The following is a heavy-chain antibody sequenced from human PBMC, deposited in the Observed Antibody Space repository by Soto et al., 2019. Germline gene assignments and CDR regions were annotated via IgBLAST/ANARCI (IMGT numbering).Heavy chain of an antibody. V-gene: IGHV1-8*01. Sequence: QVQLVQSGAEVKKPGASVKVSCKASGYTFTSFDINWVRQATGQGLEWMGWMNPNSGNTGYAQKFPGRVTMTRNTSISTAYMELSSLSSEDTAVYYCARAYTWGVAVAGTWGQGTLVTVSS. CDR1: GYTFTSFD. CDR3: ARAYTWGVAVAGT. J-gene: IGHJ4*02. D-gene: IGHD6-19*01. CDR2: MNPNSGNT.